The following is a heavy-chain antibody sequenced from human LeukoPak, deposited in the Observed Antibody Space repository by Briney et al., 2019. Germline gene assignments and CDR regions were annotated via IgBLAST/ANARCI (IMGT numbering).Heavy chain of an antibody. Sequence: PGGSLRLSCAASEFIFSTYTMNWVRQAPGKGLEWVSSISGGSSYIYYADSVKGRFTISRDNAKNSLSLQMNSLRAEDTAVYYCARVLRYCSGGNCYSGGLGYMDVWGKGTTVTISS. CDR3: ARVLRYCSGGNCYSGGLGYMDV. D-gene: IGHD2-15*01. V-gene: IGHV3-21*04. CDR1: EFIFSTYT. CDR2: ISGGSSYI. J-gene: IGHJ6*03.